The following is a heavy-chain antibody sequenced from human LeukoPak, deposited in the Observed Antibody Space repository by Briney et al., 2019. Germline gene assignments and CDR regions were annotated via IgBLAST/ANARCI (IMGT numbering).Heavy chain of an antibody. CDR2: ISSAGDI. J-gene: IGHJ4*02. D-gene: IGHD5-24*01. V-gene: IGHV3-21*05. CDR3: GRGWAVDF. Sequence: GGSLRLSCAASGFIFSTYSVNWVRQAPGKGLEWVSYISSAGDIYYADSVKGRFTISRDNAKNSLYLQMSSLRAEDTAVCYCGRGWAVDFWGQGTLVTVSS. CDR1: GFIFSTYS.